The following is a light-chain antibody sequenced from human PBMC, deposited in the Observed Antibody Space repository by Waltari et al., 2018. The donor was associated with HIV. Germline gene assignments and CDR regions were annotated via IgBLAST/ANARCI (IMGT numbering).Light chain of an antibody. CDR1: QKVRTY. Sequence: DIQMTQSPRSLSACAGETVTFTCRSSQKVRTYVNWYQQTLGRPPRLLIFSASSLQSGVSSRFSGRGSGTDFTLTIKNLQPEDFATYYCEQNYDFTRTFGQGTTVG. J-gene: IGKJ1*01. CDR2: SAS. V-gene: IGKV1-39*01. CDR3: EQNYDFTRT.